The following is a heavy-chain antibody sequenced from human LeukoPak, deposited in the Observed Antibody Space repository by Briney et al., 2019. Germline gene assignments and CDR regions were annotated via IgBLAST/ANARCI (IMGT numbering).Heavy chain of an antibody. J-gene: IGHJ3*02. CDR1: GGTFSSYA. Sequence: SVKVSCKASGGTFSSYAISWVRQAPGQGFEWMGGIIPIFGTANYAQKFQGRVTITADESTSTAYMELSSLRSEDTAVYYCARDEEMANAFDIWGQGTMVTVSS. CDR3: ARDEEMANAFDI. CDR2: IIPIFGTA. D-gene: IGHD5-24*01. V-gene: IGHV1-69*13.